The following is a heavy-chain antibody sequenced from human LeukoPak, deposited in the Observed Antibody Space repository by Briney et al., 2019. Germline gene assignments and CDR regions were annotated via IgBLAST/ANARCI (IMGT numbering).Heavy chain of an antibody. D-gene: IGHD2-2*01. CDR2: IYPCDSDT. CDR1: RYSFTSYW. CDR3: ASLYGYCSSTSCPAAFDI. V-gene: IGHV5-51*01. J-gene: IGHJ3*02. Sequence: GESLQISCKGSRYSFTSYWIGWVRQMPGKGLEWMGIIYPCDSDTRYSPSFQGQVTISADKSISTAYLQWSSLKASDTAMYYCASLYGYCSSTSCPAAFDIWGQGTMVTVSS.